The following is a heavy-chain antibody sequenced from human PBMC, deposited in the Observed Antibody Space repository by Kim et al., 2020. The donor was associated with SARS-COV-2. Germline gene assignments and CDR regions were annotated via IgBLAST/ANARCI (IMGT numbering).Heavy chain of an antibody. V-gene: IGHV1-3*04. CDR2: INTGNGNS. CDR1: GYTFTTYG. D-gene: IGHD3-10*01. CDR3: ARDGGSYAFGY. J-gene: IGHJ4*02. Sequence: ASVKVSCKASGYTFTTYGIHWVRQAPGHGLEWMAWINTGNGNSGSSQNFQGRVTITRDTSASTVYMELSSLRSEDTAVYYCARDGGSYAFGYWGQGTLVTSSS.